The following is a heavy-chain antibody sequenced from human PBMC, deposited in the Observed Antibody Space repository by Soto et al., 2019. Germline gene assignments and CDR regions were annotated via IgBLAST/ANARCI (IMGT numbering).Heavy chain of an antibody. CDR3: ATVDNYYGSAF. CDR2: IWYDGITK. Sequence: QEQLVESGGGVVQPGTSLKLSCAASGLTFSNYGMHWVRQAPGKGLEWVAVIWYDGITKFYTDSVQGRFSISRDNSKNTLYLQMNSLTAEDTAVYFCATVDNYYGSAFWGQGTLVTVST. CDR1: GLTFSNYG. J-gene: IGHJ4*02. V-gene: IGHV3-33*01. D-gene: IGHD3-10*01.